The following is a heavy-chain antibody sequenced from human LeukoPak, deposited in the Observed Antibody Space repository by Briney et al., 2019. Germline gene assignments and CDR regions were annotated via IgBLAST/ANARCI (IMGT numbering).Heavy chain of an antibody. Sequence: PGGSLRLSCAASGFIFSKAWMNWVRQAPGKGLEWVGLIRTESDAGTTDYTAAVKGRFTISRDDSKNTLYLQMYSLKIEGTAVYYCTTDSFDWAVAGSWGQGTLVTVSS. CDR2: IRTESDAGTT. D-gene: IGHD6-13*01. CDR1: GFIFSKAW. CDR3: TTDSFDWAVAGS. J-gene: IGHJ4*02. V-gene: IGHV3-15*07.